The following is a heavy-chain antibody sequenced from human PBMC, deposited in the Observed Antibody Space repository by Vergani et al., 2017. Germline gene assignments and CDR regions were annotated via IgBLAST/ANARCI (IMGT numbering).Heavy chain of an antibody. CDR1: GFTFSSYE. D-gene: IGHD3-10*01. CDR2: ISSSGSTI. J-gene: IGHJ6*03. CDR3: AKATLIPYGSGNYYYYMDV. V-gene: IGHV3-48*03. Sequence: EVQLVESGGGLVQPGGSLRLSCAASGFTFSSYEMNWVRQAPGKGLEWVSYISSSGSTIYYADSVKGRFTISRDNSKNTLYLQMNSLRAEDTAVYYCAKATLIPYGSGNYYYYMDVWGKGTTVTVSS.